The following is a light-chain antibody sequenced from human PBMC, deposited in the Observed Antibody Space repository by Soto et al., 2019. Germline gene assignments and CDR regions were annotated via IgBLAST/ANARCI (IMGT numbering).Light chain of an antibody. V-gene: IGKV3-20*01. Sequence: IVLTQSPGTLSLSPGERATLSCRASQSVDSNYLAWYQQKPGQAPRLLIYGASRRATGIPDRFSGGGSGTHFTLTISRLEPEDFAVYYCQQYSSGMFGQGTKVEIK. CDR2: GAS. CDR1: QSVDSNY. J-gene: IGKJ1*01. CDR3: QQYSSGM.